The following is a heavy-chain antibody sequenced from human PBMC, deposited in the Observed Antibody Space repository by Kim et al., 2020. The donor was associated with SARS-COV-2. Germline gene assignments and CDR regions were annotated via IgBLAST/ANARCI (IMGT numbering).Heavy chain of an antibody. CDR1: GGSFSGYY. CDR2: INHSGST. V-gene: IGHV4-34*01. CDR3: ARGPRRYYDSSGYLGGMDV. J-gene: IGHJ6*02. D-gene: IGHD3-22*01. Sequence: SETLSLTCAVYGGSFSGYYWSWIRQPPGKGLEWIGKINHSGSTNYNPSLKSRVTISVDTSKNQFSLKLSSVTAADTAVYYCARGPRRYYDSSGYLGGMDVWGQGTTVTVSS.